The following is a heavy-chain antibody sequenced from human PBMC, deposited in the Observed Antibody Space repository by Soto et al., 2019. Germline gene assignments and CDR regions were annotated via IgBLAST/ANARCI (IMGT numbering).Heavy chain of an antibody. CDR2: IYYSGST. J-gene: IGHJ4*02. CDR3: ARGPSGSALFAY. CDR1: GGSFRGYY. Sequence: SETQSLTCAVYGGSFRGYYWSWIRQPPGKGLEWIGYIYYSGSTNYNPSLKSRVTISVDTSKNQFSLKLSLKLSSVTAADTAVYYCARGPSGSALFAYWGQGTLVTVSS. D-gene: IGHD3-10*01. V-gene: IGHV4-59*01.